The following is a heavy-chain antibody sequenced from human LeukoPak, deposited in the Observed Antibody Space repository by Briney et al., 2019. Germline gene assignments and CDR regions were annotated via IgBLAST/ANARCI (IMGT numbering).Heavy chain of an antibody. D-gene: IGHD1-1*01. J-gene: IGHJ4*02. V-gene: IGHV3-11*01. CDR3: ASGGRAYNF. CDR2: ISSNGNII. CDR1: VMRFRDFY. Sequence: GVALRLSYAASVMRFRDFYMSGMRQAAARDLEGISLISSNGNIIHYADSEKGRFTISRDNDKNSLYLHMDSLRVEDRATYYCASGGRAYNFGGPGPAVPVSS.